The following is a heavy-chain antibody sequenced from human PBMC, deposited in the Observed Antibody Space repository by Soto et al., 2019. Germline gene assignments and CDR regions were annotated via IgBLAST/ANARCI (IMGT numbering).Heavy chain of an antibody. CDR1: GYSFTSYW. CDR2: IYPGDSDT. CDR3: ARRLRRDYYYYYGMDV. Sequence: GESLKISCNGSGYSFTSYWIGWVRQMPWKGLEWMGIIYPGDSDTRYSPSFQGQVTISADKSISTAYLQWSSLKASDTAMYYCARRLRRDYYYYYGMDVWGQGTTVTVSS. D-gene: IGHD4-17*01. V-gene: IGHV5-51*01. J-gene: IGHJ6*02.